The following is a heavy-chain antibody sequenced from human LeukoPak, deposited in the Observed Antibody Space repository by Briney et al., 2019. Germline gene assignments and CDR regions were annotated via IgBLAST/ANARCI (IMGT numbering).Heavy chain of an antibody. Sequence: GEPLKISCKGSGYSFTSYWIGWVRQMPGKGLEWMGIIYPGDSDTRYSPSFQGQVAISADKSISTAYLQWSSLKASDTAMYYCARVEGANWGGSDYWGQGTLVTVSS. J-gene: IGHJ4*02. CDR3: ARVEGANWGGSDY. V-gene: IGHV5-51*01. D-gene: IGHD1-26*01. CDR2: IYPGDSDT. CDR1: GYSFTSYW.